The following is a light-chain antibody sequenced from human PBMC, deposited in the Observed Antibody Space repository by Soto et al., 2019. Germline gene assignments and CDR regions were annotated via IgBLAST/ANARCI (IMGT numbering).Light chain of an antibody. Sequence: EIVLTQSPATLSSFPGDRVTLSCRASQSVRSHLAWYQQKPGQPPRLLIYGASTRATGIPARFSGSGSGTEFTLTISSLQSEDFAVYYCQQYNNWPLLLTFGGGTKVDIK. CDR3: QQYNNWPLLLT. CDR2: GAS. V-gene: IGKV3D-15*01. CDR1: QSVRSH. J-gene: IGKJ4*01.